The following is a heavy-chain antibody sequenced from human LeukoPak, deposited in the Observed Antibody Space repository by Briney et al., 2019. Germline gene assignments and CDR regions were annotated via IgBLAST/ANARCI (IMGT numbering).Heavy chain of an antibody. CDR1: GFTFSSYG. V-gene: IGHV3-30*02. D-gene: IGHD2-15*01. CDR3: AKSGRYCSGGSCYQEASLDY. Sequence: PGGSLRLSCAASGFTFSSYGMHWVRQAPGKGLEWVAFIRYDGSNKYYADSVKGRFTISRDNSKNTLYLQMNNLRAEDTAVYYCAKSGRYCSGGSCYQEASLDYWGQGTLVTVSS. CDR2: IRYDGSNK. J-gene: IGHJ4*02.